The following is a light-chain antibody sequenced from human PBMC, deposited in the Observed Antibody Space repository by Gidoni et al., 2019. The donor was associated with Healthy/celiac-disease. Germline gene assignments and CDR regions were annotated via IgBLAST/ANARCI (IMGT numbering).Light chain of an antibody. CDR3: QQYDNLPLT. CDR1: KDISNY. Sequence: DIQMTQSPSSRSASVGDRVTITCQASKDISNYLNWYQQKPGKAPKLLIYDASNLETGVPSRFSGSGYGTDFTFTISSLQPEDIATYYCQQYDNLPLTFGGGTKVEIK. CDR2: DAS. V-gene: IGKV1-33*01. J-gene: IGKJ4*01.